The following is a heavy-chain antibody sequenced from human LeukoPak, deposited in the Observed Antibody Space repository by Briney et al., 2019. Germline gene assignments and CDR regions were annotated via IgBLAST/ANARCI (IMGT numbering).Heavy chain of an antibody. D-gene: IGHD6-19*01. CDR1: GGSISSYY. V-gene: IGHV4-34*01. J-gene: IGHJ4*02. Sequence: SETLSLTCTVSGGSISSYYWSWIRQPPGKGLEWIGEINHSGSTNYNPSLKSRVTISVDTSKNQFSLKLSSVTAADTAVYYCARGLQWLVKYYFDYWGQGTLVTVSS. CDR3: ARGLQWLVKYYFDY. CDR2: INHSGST.